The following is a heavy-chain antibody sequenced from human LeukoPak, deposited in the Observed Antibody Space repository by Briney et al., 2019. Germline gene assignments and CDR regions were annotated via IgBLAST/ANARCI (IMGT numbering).Heavy chain of an antibody. Sequence: GGSLRLSCAAPGFTFSNARMSWVRQAPGRGLEWVAVTWYDGSKKYYGDSVKGRFTVSRDDSENTLYLQMNSLKAEDTAVYYCAREISVTPGALDIWGQGTMVTVSS. CDR2: TWYDGSKK. CDR1: GFTFSNAR. J-gene: IGHJ3*02. CDR3: AREISVTPGALDI. V-gene: IGHV3-33*08. D-gene: IGHD4-17*01.